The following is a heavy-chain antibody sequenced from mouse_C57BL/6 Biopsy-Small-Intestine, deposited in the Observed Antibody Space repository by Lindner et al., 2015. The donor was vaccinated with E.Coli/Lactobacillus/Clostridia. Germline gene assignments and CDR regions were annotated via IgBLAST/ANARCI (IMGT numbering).Heavy chain of an antibody. Sequence: VQLQESGGGLVQPKGSLKLSCAASGFSFNTYAMNWVRQAPGKGLEWVARIRSKSNNYATYYADSVNDRFTISRDDSESMLYLQMSNLKSEDTAMYYCVKTGTGYFDYWGQGTTLTVSS. CDR1: GFSFNTYA. V-gene: IGHV10-1*01. D-gene: IGHD4-1*01. CDR3: VKTGTGYFDY. J-gene: IGHJ2*01. CDR2: IRSKSNNYAT.